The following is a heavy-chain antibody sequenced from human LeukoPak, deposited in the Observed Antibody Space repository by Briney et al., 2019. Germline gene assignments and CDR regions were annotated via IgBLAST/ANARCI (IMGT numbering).Heavy chain of an antibody. CDR1: GGSFSGYY. J-gene: IGHJ6*03. CDR3: ARGEAAAGPMDYMDV. D-gene: IGHD6-13*01. CDR2: VNHSGST. Sequence: PSETLSLTCAVYGGSFSGYYWSWIRQPPGKGLEWIGEVNHSGSTNYNPSLKSRVAMSVDTSKNQFSLKLSSVTAADTAVYYCARGEAAAGPMDYMDVWDTGATVTVSS. V-gene: IGHV4-34*01.